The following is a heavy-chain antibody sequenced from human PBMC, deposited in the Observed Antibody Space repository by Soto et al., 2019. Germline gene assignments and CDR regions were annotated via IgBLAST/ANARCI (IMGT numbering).Heavy chain of an antibody. Sequence: KTSETLSLTCTVSGGSISSGDYYWSWIRQPPGKGLEWIGYIYYSGSTYYNPSLKSRVTISVDTSKNQFSLKLSSVTAADTAVYYCARDLGSSSSFRYYYYGMDVWGQGTTVTVSS. J-gene: IGHJ6*02. CDR1: GGSISSGDYY. V-gene: IGHV4-30-4*01. CDR2: IYYSGST. CDR3: ARDLGSSSSFRYYYYGMDV. D-gene: IGHD6-6*01.